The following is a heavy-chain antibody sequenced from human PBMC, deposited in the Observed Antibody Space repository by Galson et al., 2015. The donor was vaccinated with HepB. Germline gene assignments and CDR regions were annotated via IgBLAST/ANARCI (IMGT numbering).Heavy chain of an antibody. CDR1: GFAFSNAW. J-gene: IGHJ4*02. Sequence: SLRLSCAASGFAFSNAWMNWVRQAPGKGLEWVGRIKSKTDGGTTDYAAPVKGRFTISRDDSKNTLYVQMNSLKTEDTAVYYCTTVGRDGYNYFDYWGQGTLVTVSS. V-gene: IGHV3-15*07. CDR3: TTVGRDGYNYFDY. D-gene: IGHD5-24*01. CDR2: IKSKTDGGTT.